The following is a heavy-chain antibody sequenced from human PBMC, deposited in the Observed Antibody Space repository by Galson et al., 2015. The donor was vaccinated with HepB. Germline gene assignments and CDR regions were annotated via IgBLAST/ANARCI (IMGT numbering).Heavy chain of an antibody. CDR1: GGSFSGYY. CDR2: INHSGST. CDR3: ARTHPYYYGSGSYYIPHDY. V-gene: IGHV4-34*01. D-gene: IGHD3-10*01. J-gene: IGHJ4*02. Sequence: ETLSLTCAVYGGSFSGYYWSWIRQPPGKGLEWIGEINHSGSTNYNPSLKSRVTISVDTSKNQFSLKLSSVTAADTAVYYCARTHPYYYGSGSYYIPHDYWGQGTLVTVSS.